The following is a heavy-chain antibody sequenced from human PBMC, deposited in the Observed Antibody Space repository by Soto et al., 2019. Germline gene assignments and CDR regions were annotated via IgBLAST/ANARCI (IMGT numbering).Heavy chain of an antibody. Sequence: PSETLSLTCAVYGGSFSGYYWSWIRQPPGKGLEWIGEINHSGSTNYNPSLKSRVTISVDTSKNQFSLKLSSVTAADTAVYYCARGVAQVRGVIIGNNWFDPWGQGTLVTVSS. CDR2: INHSGST. J-gene: IGHJ5*02. D-gene: IGHD3-10*01. CDR1: GGSFSGYY. V-gene: IGHV4-34*01. CDR3: ARGVAQVRGVIIGNNWFDP.